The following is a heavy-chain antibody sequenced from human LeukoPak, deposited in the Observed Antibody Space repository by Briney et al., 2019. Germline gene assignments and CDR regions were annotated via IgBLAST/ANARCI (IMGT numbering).Heavy chain of an antibody. V-gene: IGHV4-30-4*01. CDR3: ARGGEVVPAAIGYFGY. D-gene: IGHD2-2*02. Sequence: SETLSLTCTVSGGSISSGDYYWSWIRQPPGKGLEWIGYIYYSGSTYYNPSLKSRVTISVDTSKNQFSLKLSSVTAADTAVYYRARGGEVVPAAIGYFGYWGQGTLVTVSS. CDR1: GGSISSGDYY. J-gene: IGHJ4*02. CDR2: IYYSGST.